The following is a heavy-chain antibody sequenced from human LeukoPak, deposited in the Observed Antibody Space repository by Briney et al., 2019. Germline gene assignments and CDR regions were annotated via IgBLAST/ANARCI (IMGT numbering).Heavy chain of an antibody. CDR3: ARDRYDFWSGYYPFSGYFDY. CDR1: GFTFSSYA. J-gene: IGHJ4*02. D-gene: IGHD3-3*01. Sequence: GRSLRLSCAASGFTFSSYAMHWVRQAPGKGLEGVAVISYDGSNKYYADPVKGRFTISRDNSKNTLYLQMNSLRAEDTAVYYCARDRYDFWSGYYPFSGYFDYWGQGTLVTVSS. CDR2: ISYDGSNK. V-gene: IGHV3-30-3*01.